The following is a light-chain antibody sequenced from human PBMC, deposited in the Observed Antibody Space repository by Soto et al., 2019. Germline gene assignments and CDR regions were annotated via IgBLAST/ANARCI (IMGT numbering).Light chain of an antibody. J-gene: IGLJ2*01. CDR2: DDN. CDR3: GTWDNSLSAVV. V-gene: IGLV1-51*01. Sequence: QSVLTQPPSVSAAPGQKVTISCSGSSSNIGNNYVSWYQQLPGTAPKLLIYDDNKRPSGIPDRFSGSKSVTSATLGITGLRTGDEADYYCGTWDNSLSAVVFGGGTKLTVL. CDR1: SSNIGNNY.